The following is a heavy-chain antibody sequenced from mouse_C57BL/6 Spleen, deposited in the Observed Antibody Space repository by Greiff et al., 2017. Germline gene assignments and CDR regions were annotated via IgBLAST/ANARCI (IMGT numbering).Heavy chain of an antibody. Sequence: QVQLQQSGPELVKPGASVKISCKASGYAFSSSWMNWVKQRPGKGLEWIGRIYPGDGDTNYNGKFKGKATLTADKSSSTAYMQLSSLTSEDSAVYFCARRGVRDYFDYWGQGTTLTVSS. CDR1: GYAFSSSW. D-gene: IGHD2-1*01. J-gene: IGHJ2*01. V-gene: IGHV1-82*01. CDR2: IYPGDGDT. CDR3: ARRGVRDYFDY.